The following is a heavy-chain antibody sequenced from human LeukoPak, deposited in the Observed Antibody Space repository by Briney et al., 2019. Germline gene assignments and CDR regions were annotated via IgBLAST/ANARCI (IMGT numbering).Heavy chain of an antibody. V-gene: IGHV1-69*13. D-gene: IGHD1-26*01. CDR1: GYTFTGYY. Sequence: GASVKVSCKASGYTFTGYYMHWVRQAPGQGLEWMGGIIPIFGTANYAQKFQGRVTITADESTSTAYMELSSLRSEDTAVYYCARDTGELLGHYYYYYMDVWGKGTTVTVSS. CDR3: ARDTGELLGHYYYYYMDV. CDR2: IIPIFGTA. J-gene: IGHJ6*03.